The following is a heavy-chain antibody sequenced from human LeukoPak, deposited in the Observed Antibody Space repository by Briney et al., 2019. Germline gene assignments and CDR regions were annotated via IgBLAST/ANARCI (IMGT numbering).Heavy chain of an antibody. D-gene: IGHD6-13*01. CDR1: GFTFSRYA. Sequence: GGSLRLSCAASGFTFSRYAVHWVRQAPGKGLEWVAVMAYDGSNKYYADSVKGRFTISRDNSKNTLYLQMNSLKAEDTALHYCARDREEYSSNWHIFYWGQGTLVTVSS. J-gene: IGHJ4*02. CDR2: MAYDGSNK. CDR3: ARDREEYSSNWHIFY. V-gene: IGHV3-30*04.